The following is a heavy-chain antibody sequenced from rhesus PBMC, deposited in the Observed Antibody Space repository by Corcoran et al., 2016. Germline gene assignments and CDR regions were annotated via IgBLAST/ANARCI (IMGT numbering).Heavy chain of an antibody. CDR3: ARLGDDYGYYYTPYFDY. CDR1: GGSFSSYW. Sequence: QVQLQESGPGLVKPSETLSLTCAVSGGSFSSYWWSWIRQPPGKGLEWIGEINGNSGSTNYNPSLKSLVTISQDASQNPFSLKRSSVTAADTTVYYCARLGDDYGYYYTPYFDYWGQGVLVTVSS. V-gene: IGHV4-80*01. D-gene: IGHD3S6*01. J-gene: IGHJ4*01. CDR2: INGNSGST.